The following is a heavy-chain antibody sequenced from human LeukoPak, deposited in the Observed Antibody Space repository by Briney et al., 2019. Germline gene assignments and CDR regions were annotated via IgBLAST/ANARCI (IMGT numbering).Heavy chain of an antibody. CDR2: ISAYNGNT. V-gene: IGHV1-18*01. CDR3: AREVAAVEYYYGMDV. D-gene: IGHD6-13*01. Sequence: ASVNVSRNASGYTFTIYGISWERQATGQGLGWMGGISAYNGNTSYAQKLQGRVTMTTETSTSTAYMELRSLRSDDTAVYYCAREVAAVEYYYGMDVWCQGTTVTVSS. J-gene: IGHJ6*02. CDR1: GYTFTIYG.